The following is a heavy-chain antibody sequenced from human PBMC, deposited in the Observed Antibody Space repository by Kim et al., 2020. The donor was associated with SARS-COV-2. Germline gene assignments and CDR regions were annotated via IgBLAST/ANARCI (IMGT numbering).Heavy chain of an antibody. CDR2: IYYSGST. J-gene: IGHJ3*02. CDR3: ARLGSSWSAFDI. CDR1: GGSISSYY. D-gene: IGHD6-13*01. V-gene: IGHV4-59*01. Sequence: SETLSLTCTVSGGSISSYYWSWIRQPPGKGLEWIGYIYYSGSTNYNPSLKSRVTISVDTSKNQFSLKLSSVTAADTAVYYCARLGSSWSAFDIWGQGTM.